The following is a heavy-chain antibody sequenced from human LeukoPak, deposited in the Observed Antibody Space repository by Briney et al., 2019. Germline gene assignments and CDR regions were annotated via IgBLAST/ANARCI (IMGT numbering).Heavy chain of an antibody. D-gene: IGHD5-18*01. CDR2: IYYSGST. CDR3: ARGRYSYGYRYYYYGMDV. J-gene: IGHJ6*02. V-gene: IGHV4-59*07. CDR1: GGSISSYY. Sequence: SDTLSLTCNVSGGSISSYYWSWIRQPPGKGLEWIGYIYYSGSTNYNPSLKSRVTISVDTSKIQFSLKLSSVTAADTAAYYCARGRYSYGYRYYYYGMDVWGQGTTVTVSS.